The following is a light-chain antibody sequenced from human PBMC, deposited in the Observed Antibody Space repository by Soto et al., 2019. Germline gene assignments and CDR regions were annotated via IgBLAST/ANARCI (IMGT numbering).Light chain of an antibody. CDR2: GNN. J-gene: IGLJ1*01. CDR3: QSYDSSLSGYV. V-gene: IGLV1-40*01. Sequence: QSVLTQPPSVSGAPGQRVTISCTGSTSNLGAGYDVQWYQQLPGTAPKLLIYGNNNRPSGVPDRFSGSKSGTSASLAIAGLQAEDEADYYCQSYDSSLSGYVFGTGTKLTAL. CDR1: TSNLGAGYD.